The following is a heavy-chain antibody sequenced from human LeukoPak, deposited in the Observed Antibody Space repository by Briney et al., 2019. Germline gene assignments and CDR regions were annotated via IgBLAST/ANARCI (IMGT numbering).Heavy chain of an antibody. CDR2: IYPGDSDT. CDR1: GYSFTSYW. J-gene: IGHJ3*02. D-gene: IGHD6-13*01. V-gene: IGHV5-51*01. Sequence: GESLKISCKGSGYSFTSYWIGWVRQMPGKGLGWMGIIYPGDSDTRYSPSFQGQVTISADKSISTAYLQWSSLKASDTAMYYCARREVEAAAGLHDAFDIWGQGTMVTVSS. CDR3: ARREVEAAAGLHDAFDI.